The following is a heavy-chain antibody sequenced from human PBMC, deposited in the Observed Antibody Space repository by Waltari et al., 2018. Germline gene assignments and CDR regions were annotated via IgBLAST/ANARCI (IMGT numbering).Heavy chain of an antibody. J-gene: IGHJ4*02. CDR2: INAGNGNT. CDR1: GYTFTRYA. CDR3: ARDRVHDY. Sequence: QVQLVQSGPEVKKPGASVKVSCKASGYTFTRYAMHWVLQAPGQRLEWMGWINAGNGNTKYSQKFQGRVTITRDTSASTANMELSSLRSEDTAVYYCARDRVHDYWGQGTLVTVSS. V-gene: IGHV1-3*01. D-gene: IGHD1-1*01.